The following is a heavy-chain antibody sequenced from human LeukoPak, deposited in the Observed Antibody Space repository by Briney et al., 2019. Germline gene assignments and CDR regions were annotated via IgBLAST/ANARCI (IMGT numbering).Heavy chain of an antibody. CDR2: ISYDGSNK. CDR3: ARDDLIYGSGSYDNTGFDN. Sequence: PVGSLRLSSAASGFTFSRYAMQGVRQAPGKGLEWVAVISYDGSNKYYADSVKGRFTISRDHSKNTLYLQMNSLRAEDTAVYYVARDDLIYGSGSYDNTGFDNWGQGTLVTVSS. D-gene: IGHD3-10*01. V-gene: IGHV3-30-3*01. J-gene: IGHJ4*02. CDR1: GFTFSRYA.